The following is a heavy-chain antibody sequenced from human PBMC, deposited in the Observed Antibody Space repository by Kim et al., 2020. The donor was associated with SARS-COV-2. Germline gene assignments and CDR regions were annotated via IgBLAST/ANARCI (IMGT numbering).Heavy chain of an antibody. J-gene: IGHJ6*01. Sequence: GGSLRLSCVDSRIDFSDFCMTWIRQAPGKGLEWVAYIGSGGSPIYYAESVKGRFTMSRDNAKKSVYLQMNGLKLEDTAVYYCASLETPGTTAYYGMDVWG. CDR3: ASLETPGTTAYYGMDV. CDR1: RIDFSDFC. V-gene: IGHV3-11*01. D-gene: IGHD1-7*01. CDR2: IGSGGSPI.